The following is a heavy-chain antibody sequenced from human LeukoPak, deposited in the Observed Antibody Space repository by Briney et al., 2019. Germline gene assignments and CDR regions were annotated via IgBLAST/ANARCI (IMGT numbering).Heavy chain of an antibody. V-gene: IGHV3-53*01. J-gene: IGHJ3*02. CDR2: IYNGGST. CDR1: GFTLSSSW. D-gene: IGHD3-9*01. Sequence: GGSLRLSCAASGFTLSSSWMHWVRQAPGKGLEWVSVIYNGGSTHYADSVKGRFTFSRDNSKNTLYLQMNSLRAEDTAVYYCARVIVTGYYDAFDIWGQGTMVTVSS. CDR3: ARVIVTGYYDAFDI.